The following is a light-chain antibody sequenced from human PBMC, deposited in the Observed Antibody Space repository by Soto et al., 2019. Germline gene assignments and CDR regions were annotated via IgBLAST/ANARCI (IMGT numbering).Light chain of an antibody. CDR1: QSVSSSY. CDR3: QQYGRSPFT. Sequence: EIDLTQSPGTLSLSPGERATLSCRASQSVSSSYLAWYQQKPGVTPRLLIYALSHRATGTPDRFSGSGSGTDFSLTISRLEPEDSAMYYCQQYGRSPFTFGQGTRLEIK. J-gene: IGKJ5*01. V-gene: IGKV3-20*01. CDR2: ALS.